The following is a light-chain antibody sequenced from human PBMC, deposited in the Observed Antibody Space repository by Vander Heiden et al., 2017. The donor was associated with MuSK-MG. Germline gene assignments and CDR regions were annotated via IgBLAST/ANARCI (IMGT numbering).Light chain of an antibody. J-gene: IGKJ5*01. CDR2: AAS. Sequence: IQLTQSPSSLSASVGDRVTITCRASQGISSYLAWYQQKPGKAPKLLIYAASTLQSGVPSRFSGSGSGTDFTLNIRSLQPEDFATYYCQQLNSYPNTFGQGTRLEIK. CDR3: QQLNSYPNT. CDR1: QGISSY. V-gene: IGKV1-9*01.